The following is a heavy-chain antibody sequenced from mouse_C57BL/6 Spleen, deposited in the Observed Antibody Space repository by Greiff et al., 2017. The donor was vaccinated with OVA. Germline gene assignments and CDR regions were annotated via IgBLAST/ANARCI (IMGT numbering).Heavy chain of an antibody. Sequence: VQLKQSGAELVRPGASVKLSCTASGFNIKDDYMHWVKQRPEQGLEWIGWIDPENGDTEYASKFQGKATITADTSSNTAYLQLSSLTSEDTAVYYCTTLYYYGSPWGQGTTLTVSS. CDR1: GFNIKDDY. J-gene: IGHJ2*01. V-gene: IGHV14-4*01. CDR3: TTLYYYGSP. CDR2: IDPENGDT. D-gene: IGHD1-1*01.